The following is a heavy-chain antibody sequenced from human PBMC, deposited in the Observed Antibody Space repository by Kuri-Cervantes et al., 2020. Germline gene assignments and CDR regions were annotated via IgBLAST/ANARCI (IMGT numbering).Heavy chain of an antibody. V-gene: IGHV1-2*02. CDR1: GYTFTGYY. J-gene: IGHJ6*03. CDR3: ARWGRGWSHYYYYYMDV. CDR2: INPNSGGT. D-gene: IGHD6-19*01. Sequence: ASVKVSCKASGYTFTGYYMHWVRQAPGQGLEWMGWINPNSGGTNYAQKFQGRVTMTTDTSTGTAYMELRSLRSDDTAVYYCARWGRGWSHYYYYYMDVWGKGTTVTVSS.